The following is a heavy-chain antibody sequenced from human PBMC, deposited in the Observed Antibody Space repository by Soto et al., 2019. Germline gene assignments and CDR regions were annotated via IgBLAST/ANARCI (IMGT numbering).Heavy chain of an antibody. CDR3: AKDPSSWYTVEYFQH. D-gene: IGHD6-13*01. CDR1: GFTFSSYA. J-gene: IGHJ1*01. CDR2: ISGSGGST. Sequence: GGSLRLSCAASGFTFSSYAMSWVRQAPGKGLEWVSAISGSGGSTYYADSVKGRFTISRDNSKNTLYLQMNSLRAEDTAVYYCAKDPSSWYTVEYFQHWGQGTLVTVSS. V-gene: IGHV3-23*01.